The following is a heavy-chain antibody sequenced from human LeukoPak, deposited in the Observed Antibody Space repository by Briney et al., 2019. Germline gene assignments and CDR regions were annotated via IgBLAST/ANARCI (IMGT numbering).Heavy chain of an antibody. CDR2: ISSSGSTI. CDR3: AREDYYGSGSFGY. CDR1: GFTFSSYE. D-gene: IGHD3-10*01. Sequence: GGSLRLSCAASGFTFSSYEMNWVRQAPGKGLEWDSYISSSGSTIYYADSVKGRFTISRDIAKNTLYLQMNSLRAEDTAVYYCAREDYYGSGSFGYWGQGTLVTVSS. J-gene: IGHJ4*02. V-gene: IGHV3-48*03.